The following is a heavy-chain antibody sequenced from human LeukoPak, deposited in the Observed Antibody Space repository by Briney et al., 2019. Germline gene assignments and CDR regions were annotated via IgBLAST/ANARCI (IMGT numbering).Heavy chain of an antibody. Sequence: NASETLSLTCTVSGVSISSSNSYWGWIRQPPGKGVEWIGSIYYSGNTYYNASLKSQVSISIDTSKNQFSLRLTSVTAADTAVYYCARQTGSGLFILPGGQGTLVTVSS. V-gene: IGHV4-39*01. J-gene: IGHJ4*02. CDR2: IYYSGNT. CDR1: GVSISSSNSY. CDR3: ARQTGSGLFILP. D-gene: IGHD3/OR15-3a*01.